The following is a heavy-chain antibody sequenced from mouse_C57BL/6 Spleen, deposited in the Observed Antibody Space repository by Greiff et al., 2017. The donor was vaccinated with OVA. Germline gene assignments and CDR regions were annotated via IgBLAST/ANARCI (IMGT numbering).Heavy chain of an antibody. D-gene: IGHD2-1*01. CDR2: ISSGGSYT. CDR3: ARQAYGNYYWYFDV. Sequence: DVKLVESGGDLVKPGGSLKLSCAASGFTFSSYGMSWVRQTPDKRLEWVATISSGGSYTYYPDSVKGRFTISRDNAKNTLYLQMSSLKSEDTAMYYCARQAYGNYYWYFDVWGTGTTVTVSS. CDR1: GFTFSSYG. J-gene: IGHJ1*03. V-gene: IGHV5-6*02.